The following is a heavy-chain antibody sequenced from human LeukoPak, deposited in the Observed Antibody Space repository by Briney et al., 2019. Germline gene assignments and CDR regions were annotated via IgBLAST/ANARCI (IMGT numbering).Heavy chain of an antibody. CDR2: IYYSGST. J-gene: IGHJ6*02. D-gene: IGHD4-17*01. V-gene: IGHV4-59*08. CDR1: GGSISSYY. CDR3: ARHSRRYGLYYYGMDV. Sequence: SETLSLTCTVSGGSISSYYWSWIRQPPGKGLEWIGYIYYSGSTNYNPSLKSRVTISVDTSKNQFSLKLSSVTAADTAMYYCARHSRRYGLYYYGMDVWGQGTTVTVSS.